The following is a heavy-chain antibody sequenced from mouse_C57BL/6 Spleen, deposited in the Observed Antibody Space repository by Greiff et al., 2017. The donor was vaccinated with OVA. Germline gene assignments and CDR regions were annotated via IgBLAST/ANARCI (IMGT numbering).Heavy chain of an antibody. V-gene: IGHV1-74*04. CDR2: IHPSDSDT. CDR3: ATYSNYAWFAY. J-gene: IGHJ3*01. CDR1: GYTFTSYW. D-gene: IGHD2-5*01. Sequence: VKLQESGAELVKPGASVKVSCKASGYTFTSYWMHWVKQRPGQGLEWIGRIHPSDSDTNYNQKFKGKATLTVDKSSSTAYMQLSSLTSEDSAVYYCATYSNYAWFAYWGQGTLVTVSA.